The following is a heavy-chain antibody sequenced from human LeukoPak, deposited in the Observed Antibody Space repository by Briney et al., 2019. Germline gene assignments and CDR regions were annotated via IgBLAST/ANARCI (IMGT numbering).Heavy chain of an antibody. V-gene: IGHV3-30*04. Sequence: GGSLRLSCAASGFTFSSYAMHWVRQAPGKGLEWVAVISYDGSNKYYADSVKGRFTISRDNSKNTLYLQMNSLRAEDTAVYCCARGGHVVAATRSSYYYYMDVWGKGTTVTVSS. CDR1: GFTFSSYA. D-gene: IGHD2-15*01. J-gene: IGHJ6*03. CDR2: ISYDGSNK. CDR3: ARGGHVVAATRSSYYYYMDV.